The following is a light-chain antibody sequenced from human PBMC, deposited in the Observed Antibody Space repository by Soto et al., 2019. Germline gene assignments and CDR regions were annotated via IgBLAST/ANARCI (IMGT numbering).Light chain of an antibody. CDR1: QSLLNINGYNY. J-gene: IGKJ2*01. Sequence: DIVMTQSPLSLHVTPGEPASISCRSSQSLLNINGYNYLDWYLQKPGQSPQVLIYLGSNRASGVPDRFSGSGSGTDFTLKISRVEAEDVGVYYCMQALHTPRTFGQGTKLEIK. CDR3: MQALHTPRT. V-gene: IGKV2-28*01. CDR2: LGS.